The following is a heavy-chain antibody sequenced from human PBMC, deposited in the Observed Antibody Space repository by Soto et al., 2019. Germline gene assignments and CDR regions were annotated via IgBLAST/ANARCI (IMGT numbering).Heavy chain of an antibody. CDR2: IIPIFGTA. CDR1: GGTFSSYA. J-gene: IGHJ6*02. V-gene: IGHV1-69*13. D-gene: IGHD6-6*01. CDR3: ARGPSSSSGFGYYYGMDV. Sequence: GASVKVSCKASGGTFSSYAISWVRQAPGQGLEWRGGIIPIFGTANYAQKFQGRVTITADESTSTAYMELSSLRSEDTAVYYCARGPSSSSGFGYYYGMDVWGQGTTVTVSS.